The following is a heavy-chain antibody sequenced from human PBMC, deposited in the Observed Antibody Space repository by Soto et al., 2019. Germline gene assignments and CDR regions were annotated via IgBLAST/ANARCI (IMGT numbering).Heavy chain of an antibody. Sequence: SGPTLVNPTQTLTLTCTFSGFSLSTSGVGVGWIRQPPGKALEWLALIYWDDDKRYSPSLKSRLTITKDTSKNQVVLTMTNMDPVDTATYYCAHTPGGRMTIFGVVPTGFDYWGQGTLVTVSS. D-gene: IGHD3-3*01. CDR3: AHTPGGRMTIFGVVPTGFDY. CDR1: GFSLSTSGVG. J-gene: IGHJ4*02. V-gene: IGHV2-5*02. CDR2: IYWDDDK.